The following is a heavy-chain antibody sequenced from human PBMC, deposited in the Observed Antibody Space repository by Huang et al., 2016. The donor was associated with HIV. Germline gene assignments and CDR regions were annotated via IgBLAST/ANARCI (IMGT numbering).Heavy chain of an antibody. CDR3: LPAGHVSHYYYMDV. V-gene: IGHV3-30*03. J-gene: IGHJ6*03. Sequence: QGQLVESGGGVVQPGRSLRLSCAASGFSFTSYDMQWVRQVPGKVRDWLSFVSNDGNEKYDADSVKGRFTISRDNFKNTLYLQMNSLRTGDTAVYFCLPAGHVSHYYYMDVWGKGTTVIVSS. CDR2: VSNDGNEK. CDR1: GFSFTSYD.